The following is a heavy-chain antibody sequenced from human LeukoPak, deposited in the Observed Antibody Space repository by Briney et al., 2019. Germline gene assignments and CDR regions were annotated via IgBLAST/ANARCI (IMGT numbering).Heavy chain of an antibody. CDR3: AHGSMYQLDY. Sequence: GGSLRLSCAASGFTFSSHGMSWVRQAPGKGLEWVSGIVGGAGGTYYADSVKGRFTISRDNSKNTLYPQMNSLRAEDTAVYYCAHGSMYQLDYWGQGTLVTVSS. CDR1: GFTFSSHG. J-gene: IGHJ4*02. D-gene: IGHD2-2*01. V-gene: IGHV3-23*01. CDR2: IVGGAGGT.